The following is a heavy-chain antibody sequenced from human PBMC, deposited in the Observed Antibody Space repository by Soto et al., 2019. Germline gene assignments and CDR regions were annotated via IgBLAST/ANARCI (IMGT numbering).Heavy chain of an antibody. CDR1: GGSINNYY. CDR2: IYYSGTT. V-gene: IGHV4-59*01. J-gene: IGHJ4*01. Sequence: LSLTCTVSGGSINNYYLSWIRQSPGKGLEWIGYIYYSGTTNYNPSLKSRVTISIDRSENQFSLKVSSVTAADTAVYFCTRATYYRYYFDVWGRGTLVTVSS. CDR3: TRATYYRYYFDV. D-gene: IGHD3-10*01.